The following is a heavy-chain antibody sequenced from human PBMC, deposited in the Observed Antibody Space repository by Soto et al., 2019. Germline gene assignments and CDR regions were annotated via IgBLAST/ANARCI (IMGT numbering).Heavy chain of an antibody. CDR2: ISGRGTTI. V-gene: IGHV3-11*01. D-gene: IGHD6-6*01. CDR3: ARGVPADS. CDR1: EFTFSDHY. J-gene: IGHJ4*02. Sequence: QVHLVESGGGLVEPGGSLRLSCVASEFTFSDHYMSWIRQAPGRGLEWLSYISGRGTTILYADSVKGRFTISRDNAKNLMFLEMNSLRAEDTAVYYCARGVPADSWGQGTLVIVS.